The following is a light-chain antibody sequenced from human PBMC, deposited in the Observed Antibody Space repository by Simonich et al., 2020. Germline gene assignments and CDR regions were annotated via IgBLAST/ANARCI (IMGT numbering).Light chain of an antibody. Sequence: QTVVTQEPSLTVSPGGTVTLTCASSTGPVTSGYYPNWFQQKPGQAPRALIYSTSNTHSWTPARFSGSLLGGKAALTLSGVQPEDEAEYYCLLYYGGAQPWVFGGGTKLTVI. CDR2: STS. J-gene: IGLJ3*02. V-gene: IGLV7-43*01. CDR3: LLYYGGAQPWV. CDR1: TGPVTSGYY.